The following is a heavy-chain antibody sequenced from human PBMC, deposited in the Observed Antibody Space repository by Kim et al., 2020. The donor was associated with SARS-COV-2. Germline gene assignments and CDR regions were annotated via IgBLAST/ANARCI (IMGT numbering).Heavy chain of an antibody. V-gene: IGHV4-4*02. CDR1: GGSISSSNW. D-gene: IGHD6-19*01. J-gene: IGHJ5*02. CDR3: ARDLRLSEQWLAGYNWFDP. CDR2: IYHSGST. Sequence: SETLSLTCAVSGGSISSSNWWSWVRQPPGKGLEWIGEIYHSGSTNYNPSLKSRVTISVDKSKNQFSLKLSSVTAADTAVYYCARDLRLSEQWLAGYNWFDPWGQGTLVTVSS.